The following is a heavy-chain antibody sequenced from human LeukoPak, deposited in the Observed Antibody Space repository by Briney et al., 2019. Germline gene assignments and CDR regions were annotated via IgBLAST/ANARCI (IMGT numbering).Heavy chain of an antibody. D-gene: IGHD6-13*01. Sequence: SETLSLTCTVSGGSISSYYWSWIRQPAGKGLEWIGRIYTSGSTYYNPSLKSRVTIFADTSKNLFSLKLSSVTAADTAVYHCARHLRRGGLVQNWFDPWGQGTLVTVSS. CDR1: GGSISSYY. J-gene: IGHJ5*02. CDR2: IYTSGST. CDR3: ARHLRRGGLVQNWFDP. V-gene: IGHV4-4*07.